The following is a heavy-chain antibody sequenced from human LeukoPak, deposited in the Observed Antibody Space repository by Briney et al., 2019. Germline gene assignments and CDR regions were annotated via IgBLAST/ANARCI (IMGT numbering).Heavy chain of an antibody. CDR2: IYYSGST. J-gene: IGHJ4*02. CDR1: GGSISSSSYY. V-gene: IGHV4-61*01. Sequence: SETLSLTCTVSGGSISSSSYYWSWIRQPPGKGLEWIGYIYYSGSTNYNPSLKSRVTISVDTSKNQFSLKLSSVTAADTAVYYCARRQGDSSGYFFDYWGQGTLVTVSS. D-gene: IGHD3-22*01. CDR3: ARRQGDSSGYFFDY.